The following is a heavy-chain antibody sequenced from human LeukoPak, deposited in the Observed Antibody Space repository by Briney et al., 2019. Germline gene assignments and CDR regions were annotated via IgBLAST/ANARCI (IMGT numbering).Heavy chain of an antibody. J-gene: IGHJ5*02. Sequence: PSETLSLTCTVSGGSISSYYWSWIRQPPGKGLEWIGYIYYSGSTNYNPSLKSRVTISVDTSKNQFSLKLSSVTAADTAVYYCARLCRTRGRREASWFDPWGQGTLVTVSS. V-gene: IGHV4-59*08. CDR3: ARLCRTRGRREASWFDP. CDR2: IYYSGST. CDR1: GGSISSYY. D-gene: IGHD2-2*01.